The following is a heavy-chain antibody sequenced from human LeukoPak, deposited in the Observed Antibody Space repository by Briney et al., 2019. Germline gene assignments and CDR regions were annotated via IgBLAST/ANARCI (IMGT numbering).Heavy chain of an antibody. D-gene: IGHD3-10*01. CDR1: GFTFSNS. CDR2: ISFDGSNK. J-gene: IGHJ6*03. V-gene: IGHV3-30*04. CDR3: AKGGTMDPHVSPYYYMDV. Sequence: GGSLGLSCAASGFTFSNSQAPGKGLEWVAVISFDGSNKYYADSVKGRFTISRDNSKDTLYLQMNSLTAEDTAVYYCAKGGTMDPHVSPYYYMDVWGKGTTVTISS.